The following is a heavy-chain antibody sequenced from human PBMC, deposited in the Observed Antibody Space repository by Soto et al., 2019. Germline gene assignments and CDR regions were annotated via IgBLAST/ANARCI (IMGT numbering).Heavy chain of an antibody. Sequence: SETLSLTCTVSGGSLSSYYWSWIRQPPGKGLEWIGYIYYSGSTNYNPSLKNRVTISLDTSKNQFSLNLSSVTAADTAVYYCARGGGIVTPRWFDPWGQGTLVTVSS. CDR2: IYYSGST. D-gene: IGHD1-26*01. CDR1: GGSLSSYY. CDR3: ARGGGIVTPRWFDP. J-gene: IGHJ5*02. V-gene: IGHV4-59*01.